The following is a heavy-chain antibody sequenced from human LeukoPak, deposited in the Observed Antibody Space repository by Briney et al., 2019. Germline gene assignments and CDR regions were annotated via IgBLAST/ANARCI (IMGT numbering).Heavy chain of an antibody. J-gene: IGHJ2*01. V-gene: IGHV3-23*01. CDR2: ISRGGGST. CDR3: AKGGQEIDSGSRYLFFDL. CDR1: GFTFIRYA. D-gene: IGHD6-13*01. Sequence: GGSLRLSCAVSGFTFIRYAMTWVRQAPGKGLEWVSSISRGGGSTYYADSVKGRFTISTDNSKDTLYLQMNSLGAEDTAVYYCAKGGQEIDSGSRYLFFDLWGRGTLVTVSS.